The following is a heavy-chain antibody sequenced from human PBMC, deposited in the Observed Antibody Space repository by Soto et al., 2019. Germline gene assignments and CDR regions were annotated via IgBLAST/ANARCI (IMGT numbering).Heavy chain of an antibody. J-gene: IGHJ4*02. Sequence: QVQLVESGGGVVQPRRSLRLSCAASGFAFSSYAMHWVRQAPGKGLEWVAVISYDGSNKYYADSVKGRFTISRDNSKNTLYLQMNSLRAEDTAVYYCARVPSSSGRAHFDYWGQATLVTVSS. CDR3: ARVPSSSGRAHFDY. CDR1: GFAFSSYA. D-gene: IGHD2-15*01. CDR2: ISYDGSNK. V-gene: IGHV3-30-3*01.